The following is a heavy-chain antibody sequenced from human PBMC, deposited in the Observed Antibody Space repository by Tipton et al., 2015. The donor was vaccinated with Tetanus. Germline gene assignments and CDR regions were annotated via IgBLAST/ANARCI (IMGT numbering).Heavy chain of an antibody. D-gene: IGHD1-20*01. CDR3: GRRLGPLTGGQIWHFDL. CDR1: GYKFGIYW. V-gene: IGHV5-51*01. CDR2: IYPGDSDT. Sequence: QLVQSGAEVKKSGESLKISCSGSGYKFGIYWIAWMRQMPGKGLEWMGIIYPGDSDTRYRPSFEGRVSISVARSIPTAYLQWRSLKASVTATYYCGRRLGPLTGGQIWHFDLWGRGSPVTVSS. J-gene: IGHJ2*01.